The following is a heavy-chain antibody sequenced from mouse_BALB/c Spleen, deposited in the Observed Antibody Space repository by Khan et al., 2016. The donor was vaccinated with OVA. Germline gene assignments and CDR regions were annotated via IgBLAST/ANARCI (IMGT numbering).Heavy chain of an antibody. CDR2: IVPLNGFT. Sequence: VQLKQSGTELVKPGASVKLSCTASGFNIKDTYIHWVKQRPEQGLEWIGRIVPLNGFTTYDPKFLGKATITAATSSNTAYLQLSSLTSADTAVSYGDSRNWFDYWGQGTLVTVSA. J-gene: IGHJ3*01. V-gene: IGHV14-3*02. CDR1: GFNIKDTY. CDR3: DSRNWFDY.